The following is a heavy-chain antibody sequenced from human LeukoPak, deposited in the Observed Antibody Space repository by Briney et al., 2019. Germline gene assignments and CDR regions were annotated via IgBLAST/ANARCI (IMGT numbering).Heavy chain of an antibody. CDR1: GYRLTSYF. V-gene: IGHV1-46*01. D-gene: IGHD2-2*01. Sequence: ASVTVSFKASGYRLTSYFMNWVRQAPGQGLEWMGIINPTTGSTTYAQKFQGRVTMSRDMSTSTVCMELSSLTSDDTAVYYCARVDYQFCDYWGQGTLVTVSS. J-gene: IGHJ4*02. CDR3: ARVDYQFCDY. CDR2: INPTTGST.